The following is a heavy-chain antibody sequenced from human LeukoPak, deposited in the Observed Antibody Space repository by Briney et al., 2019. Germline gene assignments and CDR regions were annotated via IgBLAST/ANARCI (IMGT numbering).Heavy chain of an antibody. CDR3: ARGYDSSGYGFDP. CDR1: GYTFTSYA. Sequence: ASVKVSCKASGYTFTSYAMHWVRQAPGQRLEWMGWINAGNGNAKYSQEFQGRVTITRDTSASTAYMELSSLRSEDMAVYYCARGYDSSGYGFDPWGQGTLVTVSS. V-gene: IGHV1-3*03. CDR2: INAGNGNA. J-gene: IGHJ5*02. D-gene: IGHD3-22*01.